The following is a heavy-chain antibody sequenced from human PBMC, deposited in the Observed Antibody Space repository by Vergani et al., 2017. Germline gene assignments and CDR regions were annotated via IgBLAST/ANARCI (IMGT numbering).Heavy chain of an antibody. J-gene: IGHJ3*02. Sequence: QLQLQESGPGLVKPSETLSLTCTVSGGSINSRSNYWGWIRQPPGKGLEWIGSIYYSGSTYYNPSLKSRVTISVDTTKNQFSLKMSYVTAADTAVYYCAVEVVDYGGNSAFAFDIWGQGTMVTVSS. V-gene: IGHV4-39*01. CDR2: IYYSGST. CDR3: AVEVVDYGGNSAFAFDI. D-gene: IGHD4-23*01. CDR1: GGSINSRSNY.